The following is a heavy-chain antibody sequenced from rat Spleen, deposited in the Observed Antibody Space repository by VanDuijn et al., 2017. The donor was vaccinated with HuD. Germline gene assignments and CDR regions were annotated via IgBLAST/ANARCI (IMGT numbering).Heavy chain of an antibody. CDR3: TLQLSY. J-gene: IGHJ2*01. Sequence: VKLVESGGGLVQPGRSLKLSCAASGFNFNDYWMGWVRQPPGKGLEWMGGIWGDGSTDYNSALKSRLSISRDTSKSQVFLKMNSLQTDDTAIYFCTLQLSYWGQGVMVTVSS. CDR1: GFNFNDYW. D-gene: IGHD1-10*01. CDR2: IWGDGST. V-gene: IGHV2-19*01.